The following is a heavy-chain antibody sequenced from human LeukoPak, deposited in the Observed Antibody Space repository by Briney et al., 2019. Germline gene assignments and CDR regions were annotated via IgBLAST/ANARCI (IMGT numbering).Heavy chain of an antibody. J-gene: IGHJ2*01. CDR1: GFTFSSYQ. D-gene: IGHD2-2*01. V-gene: IGHV3-23*01. CDR2: IFGSGTST. Sequence: GGSLRLSCAPSGFTFSSYQMNWVRQAPGKGLEWVSTIFGSGTSTYYADSVRGRFAISRDNSKNTLSLQMNSLRAEDTAVYYCAKDKVVTMRTWYFDLWGRGTLVTVSS. CDR3: AKDKVVTMRTWYFDL.